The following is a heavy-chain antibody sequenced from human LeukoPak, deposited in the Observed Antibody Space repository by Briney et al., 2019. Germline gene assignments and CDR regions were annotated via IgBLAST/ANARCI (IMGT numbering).Heavy chain of an antibody. CDR3: ARGPPHYYGSGNYMDV. D-gene: IGHD3-10*01. V-gene: IGHV1-2*02. J-gene: IGHJ6*03. CDR2: INPNSGGT. CDR1: GYTFTGYY. Sequence: ASVKVSCKASGYTFTGYYMHWVRQAPGQGLEWMGWINPNSGGTNYAQKFQGRVTMTRNTSISTAYMELSSLRSEDTAVYYCARGPPHYYGSGNYMDVWGKGTTVTISS.